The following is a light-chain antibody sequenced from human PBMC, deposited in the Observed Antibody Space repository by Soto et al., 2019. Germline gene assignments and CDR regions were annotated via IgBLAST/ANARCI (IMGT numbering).Light chain of an antibody. CDR1: SSDVGGYDL. J-gene: IGLJ1*01. CDR2: DVT. V-gene: IGLV2-11*01. Sequence: QSALAQPRSVSESPGQSVTISCTGTSSDVGGYDLVSWYQQHPGKAPKLMIYDVTKRPSGVPDRFSGSRSGNTASLTISGLQAEDDAAYYCCSYAGTYTFYVFGTGTKLTVL. CDR3: CSYAGTYTFYV.